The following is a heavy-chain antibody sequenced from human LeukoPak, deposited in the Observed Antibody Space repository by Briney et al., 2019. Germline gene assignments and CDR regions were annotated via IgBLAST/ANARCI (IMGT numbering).Heavy chain of an antibody. CDR1: GFTFSSYS. V-gene: IGHV3-48*01. D-gene: IGHD1-26*01. Sequence: GGSLRLSCAASGFTFSSYSMNWVRQAPGKGLEWVSYISSSSSTIYCADSVKGRFTISRDNSKNTLYLQMSSLRREDTAVYYCANSGVGIFGYWGQGTLVTVSS. CDR2: ISSSSSTI. CDR3: ANSGVGIFGY. J-gene: IGHJ4*02.